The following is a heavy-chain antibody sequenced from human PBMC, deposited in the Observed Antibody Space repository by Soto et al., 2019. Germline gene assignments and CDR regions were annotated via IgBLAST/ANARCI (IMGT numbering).Heavy chain of an antibody. Sequence: PSETLSLTCTVSGGSISSYYWSWIRQPPGKGLEWIGYIYYSGSTNYNPSLKSRVTISVDTSKNQFSLKLSSVTAADTAVYYCARENGYYYGMDVWGQGTTVTVS. CDR1: GGSISSYY. D-gene: IGHD2-8*01. J-gene: IGHJ6*02. CDR2: IYYSGST. V-gene: IGHV4-59*01. CDR3: ARENGYYYGMDV.